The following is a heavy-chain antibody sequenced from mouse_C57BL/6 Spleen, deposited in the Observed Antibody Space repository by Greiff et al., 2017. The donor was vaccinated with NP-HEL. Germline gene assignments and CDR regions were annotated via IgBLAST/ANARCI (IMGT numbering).Heavy chain of an antibody. Sequence: VQLMESGAELARPGASVKLSCKASGYTFTSYGISWVKQRTGQGLEWIGEIYPRSGNTYYNEKFKGKATLTADKSSSTAYMELRSLTSEDSAVYFCARWSYGSSYGAMDYWGQGTSVTVSS. V-gene: IGHV1-81*01. CDR2: IYPRSGNT. D-gene: IGHD1-1*01. CDR3: ARWSYGSSYGAMDY. CDR1: GYTFTSYG. J-gene: IGHJ4*01.